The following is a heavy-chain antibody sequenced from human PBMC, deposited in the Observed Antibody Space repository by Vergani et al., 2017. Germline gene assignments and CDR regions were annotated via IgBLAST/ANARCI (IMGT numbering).Heavy chain of an antibody. D-gene: IGHD5-18*01. J-gene: IGHJ6*02. V-gene: IGHV4-31*11. CDR3: ATVDTAMVNYYYYGMDV. CDR1: GGSISSGDHC. Sequence: QVQLQESGPGVVKPSQTLSLTCAVSGGSISSGDHCWTWIRQRPGKGLEWIGYIFYSGTTYDNPSLRSRLTISVDTSQNQFSLKLRSVTAADTAVYYCATVDTAMVNYYYYGMDVWGQGTTVTVSS. CDR2: IFYSGTT.